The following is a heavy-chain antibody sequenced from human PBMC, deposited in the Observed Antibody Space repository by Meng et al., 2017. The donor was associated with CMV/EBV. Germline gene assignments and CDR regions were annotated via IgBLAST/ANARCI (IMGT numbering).Heavy chain of an antibody. CDR1: GYTFTPYG. CDR3: ARDLIAVRPGWFDP. Sequence: KASGYTFTPYGISWVRQAPGQGLEWMGWISAYNGNTNYAQRIQGRVTMTTDTSRSTAYMELRSLRYDDTAVYYCARDLIAVRPGWFDPWGQGTLVTVSS. J-gene: IGHJ5*02. V-gene: IGHV1-18*01. D-gene: IGHD6-6*01. CDR2: ISAYNGNT.